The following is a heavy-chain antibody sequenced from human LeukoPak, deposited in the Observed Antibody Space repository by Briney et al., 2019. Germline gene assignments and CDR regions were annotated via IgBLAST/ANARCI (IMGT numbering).Heavy chain of an antibody. CDR1: GGSVSSYY. CDR2: IYYSGST. J-gene: IGHJ6*02. V-gene: IGHV4-59*08. D-gene: IGHD3-10*02. CDR3: ARHNDYYVVGGMDV. Sequence: SETLSLTCTVSGGSVSSYYWSWIRQPPGKGLEWIGYIYYSGSTNYNPSLKSRVTISVDTSKNQFSLKLSSVTAADTAVYYCARHNDYYVVGGMDVWGQGTTVTVSS.